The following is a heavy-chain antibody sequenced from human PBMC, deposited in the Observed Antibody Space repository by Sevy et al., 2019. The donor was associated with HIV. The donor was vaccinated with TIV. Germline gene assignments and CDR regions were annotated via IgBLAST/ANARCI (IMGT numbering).Heavy chain of an antibody. Sequence: ASVKVSCKASGYTFTNNDINWVRQAAGQGLEWMGWMNPDSGNTGYTQKFQGRVTMTRDTAISTAYMELSSLRSEDTDVYYCARASRSTSGAFDLWGQGTMVTVSS. CDR2: MNPDSGNT. CDR1: GYTFTNND. J-gene: IGHJ3*01. D-gene: IGHD2-2*01. V-gene: IGHV1-8*01. CDR3: ARASRSTSGAFDL.